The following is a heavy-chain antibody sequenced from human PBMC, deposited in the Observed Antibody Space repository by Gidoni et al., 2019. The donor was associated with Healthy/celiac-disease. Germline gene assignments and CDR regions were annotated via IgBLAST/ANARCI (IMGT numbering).Heavy chain of an antibody. CDR1: GYTFTSYD. CDR3: AQGSGFGELTLHDAFDI. D-gene: IGHD3-10*01. CDR2: MNPNSGNT. J-gene: IGHJ3*02. Sequence: QVQLVQSGAELKKPGASVTVSCKASGYTFTSYDINVVRQANGQGLAWMGWMNPNSGNTSYAQKLQGRVTMTRNTSLSTAYMELSSLRSDDTAVYYCAQGSGFGELTLHDAFDIWGHGTMVTVSS. V-gene: IGHV1-8*01.